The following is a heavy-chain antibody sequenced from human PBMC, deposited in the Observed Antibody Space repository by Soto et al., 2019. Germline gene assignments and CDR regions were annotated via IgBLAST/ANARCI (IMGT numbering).Heavy chain of an antibody. J-gene: IGHJ6*02. CDR1: GFTFSSYA. V-gene: IGHV3-30-3*01. CDR3: ARDRRGFYGDPEEYYYGMDV. Sequence: QVQLVESGGGVVQPGRSLRLSCAASGFTFSSYAMHWVRQAPGKGLEWVAVISYDGSNKYYADSVKGRFTISRDNSKNTLYLQMNSLRAEDTAVYYCARDRRGFYGDPEEYYYGMDVWGQGTMVTVSS. CDR2: ISYDGSNK. D-gene: IGHD4-17*01.